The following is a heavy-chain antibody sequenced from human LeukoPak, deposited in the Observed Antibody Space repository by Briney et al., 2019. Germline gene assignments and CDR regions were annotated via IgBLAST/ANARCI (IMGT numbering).Heavy chain of an antibody. CDR3: ARGRLGDFDY. CDR1: GGSLSGYY. V-gene: IGHV4-34*01. CDR2: INHSGST. J-gene: IGHJ4*02. D-gene: IGHD3-16*01. Sequence: PSETLCLTCAVYGGSLSGYYWSWIRQPPGKGLEWIGEINHSGSTNYNPSLKSRVTISVDTSKNQFSLKLSSVTAADTAVYYCARGRLGDFDYWGQGTLVTVSS.